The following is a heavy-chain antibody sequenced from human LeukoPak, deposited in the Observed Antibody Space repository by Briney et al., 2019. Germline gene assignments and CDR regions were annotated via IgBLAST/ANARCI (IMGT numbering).Heavy chain of an antibody. V-gene: IGHV3-21*01. CDR1: GFTFSSYS. Sequence: GGSLRLSCAASGFTFSSYSMNWVRQAPGKELEWVSSISGSSSYIYYADSVKGRFTISRDNAKNSLYLQMNSLRAEDTAVYYCARVVELERRVYYYYGMDVWGQGTTVTVSS. CDR3: ARVVELERRVYYYYGMDV. CDR2: ISGSSSYI. J-gene: IGHJ6*02. D-gene: IGHD1-1*01.